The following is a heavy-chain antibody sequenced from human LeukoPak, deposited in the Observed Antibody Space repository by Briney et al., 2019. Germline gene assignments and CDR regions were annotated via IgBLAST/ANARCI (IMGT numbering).Heavy chain of an antibody. J-gene: IGHJ4*02. D-gene: IGHD6-19*01. V-gene: IGHV4-39*01. Sequence: SETLSLTCTVSGGSISSSSYYWGWIRQLPGKGLEWIGSIYYSGSTSYNPSLKSRVTISVDTSKNQFSLKLSSVTAADTAMYYCARRLTVAGTFDYWGQGTLVTVSS. CDR1: GGSISSSSYY. CDR2: IYYSGST. CDR3: ARRLTVAGTFDY.